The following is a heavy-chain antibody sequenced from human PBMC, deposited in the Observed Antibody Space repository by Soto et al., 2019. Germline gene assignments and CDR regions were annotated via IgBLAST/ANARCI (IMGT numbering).Heavy chain of an antibody. CDR2: IIPILGIA. Sequence: QVQLVQSGAEVQKPGSSVKVSCKASGGTFSSYTISWVRQAPGQGLEWMGRIIPILGIANYAQKFQGRVTITADKSTSTAYMELSSLRSEDTAVYYCASCITIFGVVGIRQYFDLWGRGTLVTVSS. CDR1: GGTFSSYT. D-gene: IGHD3-3*01. CDR3: ASCITIFGVVGIRQYFDL. J-gene: IGHJ2*01. V-gene: IGHV1-69*02.